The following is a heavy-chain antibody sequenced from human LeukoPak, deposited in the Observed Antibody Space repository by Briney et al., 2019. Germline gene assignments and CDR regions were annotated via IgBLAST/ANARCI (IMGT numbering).Heavy chain of an antibody. V-gene: IGHV1-2*02. CDR3: ARDRFVLRFLEWSPSFGY. CDR1: GYAFTGYY. J-gene: IGHJ4*02. Sequence: ASVKVSCKASGYAFTGYYMHWVRQAPGQGLEWMGWINPNSGGTNYAQKFQGRVTMTRDTSISTAYMELSRLRSDDTAVYYCARDRFVLRFLEWSPSFGYWGQGTLVTVSS. D-gene: IGHD3-3*01. CDR2: INPNSGGT.